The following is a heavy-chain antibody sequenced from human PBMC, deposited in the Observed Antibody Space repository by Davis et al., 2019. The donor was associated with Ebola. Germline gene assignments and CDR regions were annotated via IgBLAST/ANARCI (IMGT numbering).Heavy chain of an antibody. J-gene: IGHJ4*02. CDR3: ARTRDYYDSSGYSPYYFDY. V-gene: IGHV1-46*01. CDR2: INPSGGST. Sequence: ASVKVSCKASGYTFTSYYMHWVRQAPGQGLEWMGIINPSGGSTSYARKFQGRVTMTRDTSTSTVYMELSSLRSEDTAVYYCARTRDYYDSSGYSPYYFDYWGQGTLVTVSS. CDR1: GYTFTSYY. D-gene: IGHD3-22*01.